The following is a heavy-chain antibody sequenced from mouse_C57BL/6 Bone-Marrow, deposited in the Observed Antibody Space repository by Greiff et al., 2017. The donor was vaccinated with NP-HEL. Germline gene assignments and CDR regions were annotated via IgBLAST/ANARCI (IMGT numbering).Heavy chain of an antibody. CDR2: ISSGGSYT. Sequence: EVKLMESGGDLVKPGGSLKLSCAASGFTFSSYGMSWVRQTPDKRLEWVATISSGGSYTYYPDSVKGRFTISRDNAKNTLYLQMSSLKSEDTAMYYCARRYGSSYEAMDYWGQGTSVTVSS. J-gene: IGHJ4*01. V-gene: IGHV5-6*02. D-gene: IGHD1-1*01. CDR1: GFTFSSYG. CDR3: ARRYGSSYEAMDY.